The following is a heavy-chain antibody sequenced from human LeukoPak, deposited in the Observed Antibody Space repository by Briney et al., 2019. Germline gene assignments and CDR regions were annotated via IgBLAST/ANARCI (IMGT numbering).Heavy chain of an antibody. CDR1: GFTFSSYA. CDR3: AKDYRSGWYGTFDY. CDR2: ISGSGGST. Sequence: GGSLRLSCAASGFTFSSYAMSWVRQAPEKGLEWVSAISGSGGSTYYADSVKGRFTISRDNSKNTLSLQMNSLRAEDTAVYYCAKDYRSGWYGTFDYWGQGALVTVSS. V-gene: IGHV3-23*01. J-gene: IGHJ4*02. D-gene: IGHD6-19*01.